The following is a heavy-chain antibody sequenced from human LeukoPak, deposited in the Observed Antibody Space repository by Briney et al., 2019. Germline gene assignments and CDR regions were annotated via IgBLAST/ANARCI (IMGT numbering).Heavy chain of an antibody. CDR1: GFTFSSYA. CDR3: AKDLGGPCGGDCYGWGDNWFDP. CDR2: ISGSGGST. J-gene: IGHJ5*02. Sequence: PGGSLRLSCAASGFTFSSYAMSWVRQAPGKGLEWASAISGSGGSTYYADSVKGRFTISRDNSKNTLYLKMNGLRAEDTAVYYCAKDLGGPCGGDCYGWGDNWFDPWGQGTLVTVSS. V-gene: IGHV3-23*01. D-gene: IGHD2-21*01.